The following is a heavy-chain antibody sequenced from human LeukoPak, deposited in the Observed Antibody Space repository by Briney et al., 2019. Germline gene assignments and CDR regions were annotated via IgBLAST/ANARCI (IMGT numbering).Heavy chain of an antibody. CDR1: GFTFSSYS. CDR3: ARGKQAAAGIFGY. Sequence: GSLRLSCAASGFTFSSYSMNWVRQAPGKGLEWVSSISSSSSYIYYADSVKGRFTISRDNAKNSLYLQMNSLRAEDTAVYYCARGKQAAAGIFGYWGQGTLVTVSS. J-gene: IGHJ4*02. D-gene: IGHD6-13*01. V-gene: IGHV3-21*01. CDR2: ISSSSSYI.